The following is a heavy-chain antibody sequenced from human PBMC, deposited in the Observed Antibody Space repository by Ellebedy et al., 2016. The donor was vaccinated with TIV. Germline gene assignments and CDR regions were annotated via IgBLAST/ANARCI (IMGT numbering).Heavy chain of an antibody. CDR2: IYSGGAT. V-gene: IGHV3-66*01. Sequence: PGGSLRLSCAASGFTVSSNYMSWVRQAPGKGLEWVSVIYSGGATSYADSVKGSFTISRDNSKNTLYLQMNSLRVEDTAVYYCARKYIYGFDWGQGTLVTVSS. D-gene: IGHD5-18*01. CDR3: ARKYIYGFD. CDR1: GFTVSSNY. J-gene: IGHJ4*02.